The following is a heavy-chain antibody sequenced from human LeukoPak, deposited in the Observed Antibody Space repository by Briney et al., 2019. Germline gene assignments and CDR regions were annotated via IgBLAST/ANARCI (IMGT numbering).Heavy chain of an antibody. V-gene: IGHV5-51*01. CDR3: ARLYRAAVAGYYFDY. D-gene: IGHD6-19*01. CDR2: IYPGDSDT. CDR1: GYSFTSYW. Sequence: GESLKISCKGSGYSFTSYWIGWVRQMPGKGLEWMGIIYPGDSDTRYSPSFQGQVTISADKSISTAYLQWSSLKASDTAMYYCARLYRAAVAGYYFDYWGQGTLVTVSS. J-gene: IGHJ4*02.